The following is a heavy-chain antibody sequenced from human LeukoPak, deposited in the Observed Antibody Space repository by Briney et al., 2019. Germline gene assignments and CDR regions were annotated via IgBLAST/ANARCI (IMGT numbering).Heavy chain of an antibody. Sequence: SETLSLTCTLSVDSISSSSYYWGSIRQPPGKGLEWLGCIYFSGSTYYNPSLQSRSTLSVDTSKNHFSLKLSSVTAADTAVYYCATHSGIEAAGSPWFDPWGQGTLVTVSS. CDR1: VDSISSSSYY. CDR2: IYFSGST. CDR3: ATHSGIEAAGSPWFDP. D-gene: IGHD6-13*01. J-gene: IGHJ5*02. V-gene: IGHV4-39*01.